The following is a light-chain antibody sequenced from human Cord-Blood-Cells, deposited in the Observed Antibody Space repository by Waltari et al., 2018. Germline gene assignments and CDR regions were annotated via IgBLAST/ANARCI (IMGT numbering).Light chain of an antibody. CDR3: SSYTSSSTYVV. CDR1: SSDVGGYNY. Sequence: QSALTQPPSVSGSPGQSITISCTGTSSDVGGYNYVSVYQQHPGKAPKLMIYDVSTRPSGVSNRFSGSKSGNTASLTISGLQAEDEADYYCSSYTSSSTYVVFGGGTKLTVL. CDR2: DVS. J-gene: IGLJ2*01. V-gene: IGLV2-14*01.